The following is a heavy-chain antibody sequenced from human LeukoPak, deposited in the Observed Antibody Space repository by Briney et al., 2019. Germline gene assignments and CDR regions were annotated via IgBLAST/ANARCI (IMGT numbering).Heavy chain of an antibody. D-gene: IGHD6-13*01. CDR3: TQDSSRDYYYYYMDV. CDR2: IRSKAYGGTT. V-gene: IGHV3-49*03. J-gene: IGHJ6*03. CDR1: GFTFGDYA. Sequence: QSGGCLRLSCTASGFTFGDYAMSWFRQAPGKGLEWVGFIRSKAYGGTTEYAASVKGRFTISRDDSKSIAYLQMNSMKTEDTAVYYCTQDSSRDYYYYYMDVWGKGTTVTVSS.